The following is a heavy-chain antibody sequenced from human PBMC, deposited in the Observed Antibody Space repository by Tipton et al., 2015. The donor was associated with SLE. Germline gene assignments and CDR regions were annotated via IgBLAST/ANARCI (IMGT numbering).Heavy chain of an antibody. Sequence: TLSLTCSVYGDSLSGQYWSRIRQSPGKGLEWIGNFYHRGTTYYNPSLKSRVTISADTSKNHLSLKLTSVTAADTAVYFCARSSSVRTLLWPTFAYWGQGTLVTVSS. D-gene: IGHD2/OR15-2a*01. J-gene: IGHJ4*02. V-gene: IGHV4-38-2*02. CDR3: ARSSSVRTLLWPTFAY. CDR1: GDSLSGQY. CDR2: FYHRGTT.